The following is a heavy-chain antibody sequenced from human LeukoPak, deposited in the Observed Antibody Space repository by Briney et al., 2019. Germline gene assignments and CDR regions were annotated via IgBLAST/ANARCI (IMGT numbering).Heavy chain of an antibody. Sequence: SQTLSLTCTVSGGSISSGDYYWSWIRQPPGKGLEWIGYIYYSGSTYYNPSLKSRVTISVDTSKNQFSLRLSSVTAADTAVYYCARGGAYYYGSGGYYYYGMDVWGKGTTVTVSS. CDR3: ARGGAYYYGSGGYYYYGMDV. J-gene: IGHJ6*04. CDR1: GGSISSGDYY. V-gene: IGHV4-30-4*01. CDR2: IYYSGST. D-gene: IGHD3-10*01.